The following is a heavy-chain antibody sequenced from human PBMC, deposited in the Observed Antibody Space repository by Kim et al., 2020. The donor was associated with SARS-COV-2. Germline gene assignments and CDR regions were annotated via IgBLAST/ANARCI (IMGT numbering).Heavy chain of an antibody. D-gene: IGHD3-16*02. CDR3: ARLGGVIVTLDY. J-gene: IGHJ4*02. CDR2: IYYSGST. Sequence: SETLSLTCTVSGGSISSGGYYWSWIRQHPGKGLEWIGYIYYSGSTYYNPSLKSRVTISVDTSKNQFSLKLSSVTAADTAVYYCARLGGVIVTLDYWGQGTLVTVSS. V-gene: IGHV4-31*03. CDR1: GGSISSGGYY.